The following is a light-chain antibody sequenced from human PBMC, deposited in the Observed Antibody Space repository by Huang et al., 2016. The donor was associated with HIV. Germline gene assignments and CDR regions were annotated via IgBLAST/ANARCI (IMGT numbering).Light chain of an antibody. CDR3: MQTTQLPQT. V-gene: IGKV2D-29*01. J-gene: IGKJ2*01. CDR1: HIPLHSDGKTH. CDR2: EVS. Sequence: DIVLTQTPLPLSVTPGQPASISCKSTHIPLHSDGKTHLYWYLHKPGQPPQHLIYEVSSRFSVVSDRFTGSGSGTDFTLKISRVEAEDVGVYYCMQTTQLPQTFGQGTKLEIK.